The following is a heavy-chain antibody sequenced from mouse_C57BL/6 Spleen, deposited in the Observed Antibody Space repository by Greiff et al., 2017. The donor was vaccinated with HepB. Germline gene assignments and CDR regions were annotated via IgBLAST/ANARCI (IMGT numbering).Heavy chain of an antibody. D-gene: IGHD2-1*01. V-gene: IGHV1-4*01. CDR1: GYTFTSYT. J-gene: IGHJ4*01. CDR2: INPSSGYT. Sequence: VQLQQSGAELARPGASVKMSCKASGYTFTSYTMHWVKQRPGQGLEWIGYINPSSGYTKYNQKFKDKATLTADKSSSTAYMQLSSLTSEDSAVYYCVRFVYGNDYAMDYWGQGTSVTVSS. CDR3: VRFVYGNDYAMDY.